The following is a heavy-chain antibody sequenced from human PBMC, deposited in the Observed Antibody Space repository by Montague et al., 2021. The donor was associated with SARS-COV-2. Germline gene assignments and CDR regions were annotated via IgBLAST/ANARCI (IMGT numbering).Heavy chain of an antibody. CDR3: AHDRVTMIVVAKADAFDI. Sequence: PALVKPTQTLTLTCTFSGFSLSTSEVGVGWIRQPPGKALEWLALIYWDDDKRYSPSLKSRLTITKDTSKNQVVLTMTNMDPVDTATYYCAHDRVTMIVVAKADAFDIWGQGTMVTVSS. J-gene: IGHJ3*02. V-gene: IGHV2-5*02. D-gene: IGHD3-22*01. CDR2: IYWDDDK. CDR1: GFSLSTSEVG.